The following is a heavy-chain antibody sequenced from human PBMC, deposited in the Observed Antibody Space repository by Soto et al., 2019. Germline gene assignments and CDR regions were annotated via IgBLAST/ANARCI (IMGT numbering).Heavy chain of an antibody. Sequence: QDQLVQSGAEVKKPGSSVKVSCKASGGTFSSYTINWVRQAPGQGLEWMGRIIPILGIVNSAQRFQGRVTITADKSTGTAYMQLSSLTSEDTAVYYCSTSPPVRDILTGYGLDFWGLGTLITVSS. J-gene: IGHJ4*02. CDR1: GGTFSSYT. V-gene: IGHV1-69*02. CDR3: STSPPVRDILTGYGLDF. D-gene: IGHD3-9*01. CDR2: IIPILGIV.